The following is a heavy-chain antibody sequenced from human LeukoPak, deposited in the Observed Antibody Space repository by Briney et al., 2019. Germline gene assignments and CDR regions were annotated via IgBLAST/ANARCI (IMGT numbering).Heavy chain of an antibody. CDR1: GGSISTYY. D-gene: IGHD5-18*01. V-gene: IGHV4-59*01. CDR3: ARDKAHSYGRYFDP. J-gene: IGHJ5*02. Sequence: KSSETLSLTCSVFGGSISTYYWNWIRQTPGKGLEWIGHISYGNTDYNPSLKSRVTISVDTSKNQFSLKLTSVTAADTAVYYCARDKAHSYGRYFDPWGQGALVTVSS. CDR2: ISYGNT.